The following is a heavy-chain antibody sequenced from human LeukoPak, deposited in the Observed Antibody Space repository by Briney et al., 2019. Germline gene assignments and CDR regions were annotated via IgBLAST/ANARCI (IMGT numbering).Heavy chain of an antibody. CDR3: AREEDYDSSGYYLY. CDR2: ISAYNGNT. D-gene: IGHD3-22*01. V-gene: IGHV1-18*01. J-gene: IGHJ4*02. Sequence: ASVKVSCKASGYTFTSYGISWVRQAPGQGLEWMGWISAYNGNTNYAQKLQGRVTMTTDTFTSTAYMELRSLRSDDTAVYYCAREEDYDSSGYYLYWGQGTLVTVSS. CDR1: GYTFTSYG.